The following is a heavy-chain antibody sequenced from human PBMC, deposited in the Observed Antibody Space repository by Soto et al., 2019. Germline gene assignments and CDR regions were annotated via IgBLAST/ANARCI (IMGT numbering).Heavy chain of an antibody. J-gene: IGHJ4*02. D-gene: IGHD4-4*01. CDR2: IIPILGIA. Sequence: QVQLVQSGAEVKKPGSSVKVSCKASGGTFSSYTISWVRQAPGQGLEWMGRIIPILGIANYAQKFQGRVTITAGKSTSTAYMELSSLRSEDTAVYYCAFGYSRSSCFDYWGQGPLVTVSS. V-gene: IGHV1-69*02. CDR1: GGTFSSYT. CDR3: AFGYSRSSCFDY.